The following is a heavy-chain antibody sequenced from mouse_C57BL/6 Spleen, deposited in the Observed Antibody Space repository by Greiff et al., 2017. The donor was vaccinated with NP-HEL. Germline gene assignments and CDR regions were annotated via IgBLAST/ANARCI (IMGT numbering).Heavy chain of an antibody. D-gene: IGHD1-1*01. J-gene: IGHJ4*01. V-gene: IGHV5-4*03. CDR3: ARDYYGSTLYYAMDY. Sequence: EVKLVESGGGLVKPGGSLKLSCAASGFTFSSYAMSWVRQTPEKRLEWVATISDGGSYTYYPDNVKGRFTISRDNAKKNLYLQMSHLKSEDTAMYYCARDYYGSTLYYAMDYWGQGTSVTVSS. CDR2: ISDGGSYT. CDR1: GFTFSSYA.